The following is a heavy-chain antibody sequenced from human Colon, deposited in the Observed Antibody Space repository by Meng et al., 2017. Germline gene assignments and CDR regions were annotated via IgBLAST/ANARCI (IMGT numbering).Heavy chain of an antibody. V-gene: IGHV1-2*06. Sequence: ASVKVSCKASGYTFTDYYIHWVRQAPGQGLEWMGRINPNNGSINYAQKFLGRVTMTMDTSISTAYLDLSRLRSDDTAVYFCAKEDDGSWYGKCESFQDWGQGTLVTVSS. D-gene: IGHD6-13*01. CDR3: AKEDDGSWYGKCESFQD. J-gene: IGHJ1*01. CDR2: INPNNGSI. CDR1: GYTFTDYY.